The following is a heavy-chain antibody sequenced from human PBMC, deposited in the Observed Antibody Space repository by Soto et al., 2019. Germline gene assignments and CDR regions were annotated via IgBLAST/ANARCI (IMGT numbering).Heavy chain of an antibody. V-gene: IGHV3-20*04. D-gene: IGHD3-9*01. CDR2: INWNGGST. J-gene: IGHJ4*02. Sequence: GGSLRLSCAAPGFTFDDYGMSWVRQAPGKGLEWVSGINWNGGSTGYADSVKGRFTISRDNAKNSLYLQMNSLRAEDTALYYCARVPFYDILTGYYSGPNYFDYWGQGTLVTVSS. CDR3: ARVPFYDILTGYYSGPNYFDY. CDR1: GFTFDDYG.